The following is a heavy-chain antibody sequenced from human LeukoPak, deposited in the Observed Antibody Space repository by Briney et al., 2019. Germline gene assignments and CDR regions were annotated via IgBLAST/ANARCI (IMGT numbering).Heavy chain of an antibody. CDR1: GFTLGAYY. CDR2: ISGSGSYT. CDR3: ARRESSSWYFVDY. V-gene: IGHV3-11*03. J-gene: IGHJ4*02. D-gene: IGHD6-13*01. Sequence: GGSLRLSCAASGFTLGAYYMSWIRQAPGKGLEWVSYISGSGSYTSYADSVKGRFTISRDNAKNSLYLQMNSLRAEDTAVYYCARRESSSWYFVDYWGQGTLVTVSS.